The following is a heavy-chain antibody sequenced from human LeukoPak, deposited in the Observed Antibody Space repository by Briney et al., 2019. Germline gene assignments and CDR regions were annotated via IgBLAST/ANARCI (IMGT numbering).Heavy chain of an antibody. CDR1: GITFSSYW. J-gene: IGHJ4*02. CDR3: IGSGGWPGY. D-gene: IGHD1-26*01. Sequence: GGSLRLPCAASGITFSSYWMHWVRQAPGKGLVWVSRIASDGSTVYADSVKGRFTISRDNAKDTVYLQMNSLRVEDTAVYYCIGSGGWPGYWGQGTLVTVSS. CDR2: IASDGST. V-gene: IGHV3-74*01.